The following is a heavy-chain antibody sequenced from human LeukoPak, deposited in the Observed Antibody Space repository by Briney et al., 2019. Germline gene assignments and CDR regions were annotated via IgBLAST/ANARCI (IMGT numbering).Heavy chain of an antibody. Sequence: GRSLRLSCAASGFTFSSYAMHWVRQAPAKGLEGVAVISYDGSNKYYADSVKGRFTISRDNSKNTLYLQMNSLRAEDTAVYYCARDSGGCSSTSCYRGDWFDPWGQGTLVTVSS. J-gene: IGHJ5*02. CDR1: GFTFSSYA. CDR3: ARDSGGCSSTSCYRGDWFDP. CDR2: ISYDGSNK. V-gene: IGHV3-30*04. D-gene: IGHD2-2*02.